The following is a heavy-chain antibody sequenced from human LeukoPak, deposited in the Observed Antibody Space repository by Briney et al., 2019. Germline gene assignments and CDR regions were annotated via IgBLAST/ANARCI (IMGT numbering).Heavy chain of an antibody. CDR1: GYTLTELS. V-gene: IGHV1-24*01. CDR2: FDPEDGET. D-gene: IGHD3-22*01. CDR3: ATAGSHDSSGYYLGAFDI. Sequence: GASVKVSCKFSGYTLTELSMHWVRQAPGKGLEWMGGFDPEDGETIYAQKFQGRVTMTEDASTDTAYMELSSLRSEDTAVYYCATAGSHDSSGYYLGAFDIWGQGTMVTVSS. J-gene: IGHJ3*02.